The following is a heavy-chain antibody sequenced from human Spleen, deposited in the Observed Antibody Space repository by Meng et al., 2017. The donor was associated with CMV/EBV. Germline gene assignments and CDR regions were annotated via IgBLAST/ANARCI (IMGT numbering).Heavy chain of an antibody. Sequence: GGPLRLSCAASGFTFSNYWMGWVRQAPGKGLEWVANIKQDGSEKYYVDSVKGRFTISRDNAKNSQYLQMNSLRAEDTAVYYCARQYSSSWYGTDYFDYWGQGTLVTVSS. CDR3: ARQYSSSWYGTDYFDY. J-gene: IGHJ4*02. CDR1: GFTFSNYW. CDR2: IKQDGSEK. V-gene: IGHV3-7*01. D-gene: IGHD6-13*01.